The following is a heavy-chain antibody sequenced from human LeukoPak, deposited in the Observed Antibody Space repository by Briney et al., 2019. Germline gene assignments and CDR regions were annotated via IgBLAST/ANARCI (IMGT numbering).Heavy chain of an antibody. V-gene: IGHV1-24*01. CDR3: ATGRGYDFWSDLDY. CDR2: FDPEDGET. CDR1: GYTLTELS. J-gene: IGHJ4*02. Sequence: APVKVSCKVSGYTLTELSMHWVRQAPGKGLEWMGGFDPEDGETIYAQKFQGRVTMTEDTSTDTAYMELSSLRSEDTAVYYCATGRGYDFWSDLDYWGQGTLVTVSS. D-gene: IGHD3-3*01.